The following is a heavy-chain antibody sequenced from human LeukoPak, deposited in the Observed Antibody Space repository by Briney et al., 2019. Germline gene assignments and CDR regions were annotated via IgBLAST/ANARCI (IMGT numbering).Heavy chain of an antibody. Sequence: ASVKVSCKASGYTFTGYYMHWVRQAPGQGLEWMGWINPNSGGTNYAQKFQGRVTMTRDTSIRTAYMELSRLRSDDTAVYYCARVLDRWELHPFDYWGQGTLVTVSS. CDR1: GYTFTGYY. CDR3: ARVLDRWELHPFDY. CDR2: INPNSGGT. J-gene: IGHJ4*02. D-gene: IGHD1-26*01. V-gene: IGHV1-2*02.